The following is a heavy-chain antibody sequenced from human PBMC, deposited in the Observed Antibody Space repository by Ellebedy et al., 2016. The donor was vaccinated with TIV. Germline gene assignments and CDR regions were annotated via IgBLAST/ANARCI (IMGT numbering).Heavy chain of an antibody. V-gene: IGHV5-10-1*01. CDR2: IDPSDSYT. CDR3: ARRGSNYDFWSGPHPETFNDY. J-gene: IGHJ4*02. CDR1: GYSFTSYW. D-gene: IGHD3-3*01. Sequence: GESLKISCKGSGYSFTSYWISWVRQMPGKGLEWMGRIDPSDSYTNYSPSFQGHVTISADKSISTAYLQWSSLKASDNAMYYCARRGSNYDFWSGPHPETFNDYWGQGTLVTVSS.